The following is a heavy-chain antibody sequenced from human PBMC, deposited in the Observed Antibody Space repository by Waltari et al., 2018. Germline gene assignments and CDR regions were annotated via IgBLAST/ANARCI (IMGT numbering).Heavy chain of an antibody. CDR2: IYHSGST. V-gene: IGHV4-38-2*02. D-gene: IGHD5-18*01. CDR1: GYSITSGYY. CDR3: AREVYSYGSGVGEFDY. Sequence: QVQLQESGPGLVKPSETLSLPCTVSGYSITSGYYSGCIRQPPGKGLEWIGSIYHSGSTYYNPSLKSRVTISVDTSKNQFSLKLSSVTAADTAVYYCAREVYSYGSGVGEFDYWGQGTLVTVSS. J-gene: IGHJ4*02.